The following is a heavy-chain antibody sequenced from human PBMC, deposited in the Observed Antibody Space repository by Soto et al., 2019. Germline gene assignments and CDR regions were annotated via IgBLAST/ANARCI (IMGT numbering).Heavy chain of an antibody. J-gene: IGHJ4*02. CDR3: ASDHVKGTMTIL. D-gene: IGHD4-17*01. CDR2: ISYDGSNK. CDR1: GFTFINYA. Sequence: GESLRLCCAASGFTFINYAMHWVRQGPGKGLEWVAVISYDGSNKYYADSVKGRFTISRDNSKNTMYLQMNSLSAEDTAVYNCASDHVKGTMTILWGQGTLVTVS. V-gene: IGHV3-30-3*01.